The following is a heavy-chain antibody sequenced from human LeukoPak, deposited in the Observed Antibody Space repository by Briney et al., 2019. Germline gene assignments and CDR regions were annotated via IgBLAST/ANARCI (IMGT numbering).Heavy chain of an antibody. CDR3: VRGSYYFH. J-gene: IGHJ4*02. CDR2: ISSSSNFI. D-gene: IGHD1-26*01. Sequence: GGSLRLSCAASGFTFSTYSMNWVRQAPGKGLEWVSSISSSSNFIYYTDSVKGRFTISRDNAKNSLYLQMNSLRAEDTAVYYCVRGSYYFHWGQGTLATVSS. CDR1: GFTFSTYS. V-gene: IGHV3-21*01.